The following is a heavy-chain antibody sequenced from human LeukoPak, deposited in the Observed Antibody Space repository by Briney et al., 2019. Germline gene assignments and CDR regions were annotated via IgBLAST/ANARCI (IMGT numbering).Heavy chain of an antibody. J-gene: IGHJ4*02. CDR1: GYSISSGYY. D-gene: IGHD1-26*01. CDR2: IYYSGSSGST. CDR3: ARLKAYGGTYDTPDY. Sequence: TSETLSLTCTVSGYSISSGYYRGWIRQPPGKGLEWIGSIYYSGSSGSTYYNPSLKSRVTISVDTSKIQFSLRLSSVTAADTAVYYCARLKAYGGTYDTPDYWGLGTLVTASS. V-gene: IGHV4-38-2*02.